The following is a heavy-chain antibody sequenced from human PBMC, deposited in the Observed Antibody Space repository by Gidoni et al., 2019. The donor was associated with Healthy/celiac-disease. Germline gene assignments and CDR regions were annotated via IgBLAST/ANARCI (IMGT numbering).Heavy chain of an antibody. J-gene: IGHJ4*02. CDR1: GFPFSSYG. CDR3: ARDRDSGSYCFDY. V-gene: IGHV3-33*01. CDR2: IWYDGSNK. D-gene: IGHD1-26*01. Sequence: QVQLVESGGGVVQPGRSLRLSCAASGFPFSSYGMHWVRQAPGKGLEWVAVIWYDGSNKYYADSVKGRFTISRDNSKNTLYLQMNSLRAEDTAVYYCARDRDSGSYCFDYWGQGTLVTVSS.